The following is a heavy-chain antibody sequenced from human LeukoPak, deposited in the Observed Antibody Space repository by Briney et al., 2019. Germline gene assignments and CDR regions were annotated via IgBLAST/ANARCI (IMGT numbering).Heavy chain of an antibody. CDR1: GYTFTGYY. CDR3: ARVPAPNRSRVRGARGAWFDP. J-gene: IGHJ5*02. Sequence: ASVKVSCKASGYTFTGYYMHWVRQAPGQGLEWMGWINPNSGGTNYAQKFQGRVTMTRDTSISTAYMELSRLRSDDTAVYYCARVPAPNRSRVRGARGAWFDPWGQGTLVTVSS. V-gene: IGHV1-2*02. D-gene: IGHD3-10*01. CDR2: INPNSGGT.